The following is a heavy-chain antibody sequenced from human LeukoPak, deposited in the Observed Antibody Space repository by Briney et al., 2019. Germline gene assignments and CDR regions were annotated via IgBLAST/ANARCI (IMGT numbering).Heavy chain of an antibody. CDR3: ARVDTAMVFDY. CDR2: IYYSGST. CDR1: GGSISSYY. J-gene: IGHJ4*02. V-gene: IGHV4-59*12. Sequence: SETLSLTCTVSGGSISSYYWSWIRQPPGKGLEWIGYIYYSGSTNYNPSLKSRVTISVDTSKNQFSLRLSSVTAADTAVYYCARVDTAMVFDYWGQGTLVTVSS. D-gene: IGHD5-18*01.